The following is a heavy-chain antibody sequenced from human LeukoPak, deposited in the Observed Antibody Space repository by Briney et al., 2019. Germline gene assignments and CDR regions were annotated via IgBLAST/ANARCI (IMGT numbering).Heavy chain of an antibody. CDR3: AKDWGFQYASGSYCEY. Sequence: GGSLRLSCAASGFTVSSNYMNWVRQAPGKGLEWVSVIYNDGSTYYADSVKGRFTISRDNSKNTLYLQMNSLRAEDTAVYYCAKDWGFQYASGSYCEYWGQGTLVTVSS. CDR1: GFTVSSNY. J-gene: IGHJ4*02. CDR2: IYNDGST. V-gene: IGHV3-66*01. D-gene: IGHD3-10*01.